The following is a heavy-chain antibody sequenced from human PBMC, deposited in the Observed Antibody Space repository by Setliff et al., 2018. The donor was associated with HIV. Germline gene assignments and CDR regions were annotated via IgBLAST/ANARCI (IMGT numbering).Heavy chain of an antibody. Sequence: SETLSLTCTVSGGSISTSNWWGWLRQTPGKGLEWIGYIYYSGSTNYNPSLKSRVTMSLDTSKHQSSRRLNSVTALDTAVYYCARKGSSSRSQEYYYDFWGQGTLVTVSS. J-gene: IGHJ4*02. D-gene: IGHD6-13*01. CDR2: IYYSGST. CDR3: ARKGSSSRSQEYYYDF. V-gene: IGHV4-28*06. CDR1: GGSISTSNW.